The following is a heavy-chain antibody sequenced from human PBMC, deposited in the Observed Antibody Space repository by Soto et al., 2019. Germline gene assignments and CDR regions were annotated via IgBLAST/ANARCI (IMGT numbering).Heavy chain of an antibody. CDR3: ARRNPYHGTGFDP. CDR1: GFTFDDYT. CDR2: LSWDGGRT. Sequence: EVQLVESGGVVVQPGGSLRLSCAASGFTFDDYTMHWVRQAPGKGLEWVSLLSWDGGRTYYADSVKGRFTISRDNSKNSLYLQMNSLRTEDTALYYCARRNPYHGTGFDPWGQGSLVTVSS. V-gene: IGHV3-43*01. D-gene: IGHD1-7*01. J-gene: IGHJ5*02.